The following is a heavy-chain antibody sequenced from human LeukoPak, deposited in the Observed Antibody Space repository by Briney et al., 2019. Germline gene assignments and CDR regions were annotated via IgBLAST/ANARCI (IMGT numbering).Heavy chain of an antibody. CDR1: GFTLSSYG. Sequence: GGSLRLSCAASGFTLSSYGMSWVRQAPEKGLEWVSAISGSGSSTYHANSVKGRFTISRDNSKNTLYLEMNSLRAEDTALYYCAKECSGGDCYSFYFDYWGQGILVTVSS. V-gene: IGHV3-23*01. D-gene: IGHD2-21*02. CDR2: ISGSGSST. J-gene: IGHJ4*02. CDR3: AKECSGGDCYSFYFDY.